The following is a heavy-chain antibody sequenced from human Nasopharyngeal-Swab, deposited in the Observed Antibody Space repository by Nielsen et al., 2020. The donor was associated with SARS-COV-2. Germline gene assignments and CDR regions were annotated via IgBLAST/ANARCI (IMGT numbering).Heavy chain of an antibody. D-gene: IGHD6-19*01. CDR2: IYYSGST. CDR3: ATERAIAVAGTFGAKFDY. V-gene: IGHV4-39*01. J-gene: IGHJ4*02. Sequence: WIRKPPGKGLEWIGSIYYSGSTYYNPSLKSRVTISVDTSKNQFSLKLSSVTAADTAVYYCATERAIAVAGTFGAKFDYWGQGTLVTVSS.